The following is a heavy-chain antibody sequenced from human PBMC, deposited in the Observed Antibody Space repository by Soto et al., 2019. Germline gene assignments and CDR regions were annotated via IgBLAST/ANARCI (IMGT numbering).Heavy chain of an antibody. CDR2: IWYDGSNI. J-gene: IGHJ4*02. D-gene: IGHD6-13*01. Sequence: QPGGSLRLSCAASEFTFSSYGMHWVRQAPGKGLEWVAFIWYDGSNIYYADSVKGRFTISRDNSKNTLYLQMNSLRAEDTAVYYCARDRQQLRRFWGQGTLVTVSS. V-gene: IGHV3-33*01. CDR3: ARDRQQLRRF. CDR1: EFTFSSYG.